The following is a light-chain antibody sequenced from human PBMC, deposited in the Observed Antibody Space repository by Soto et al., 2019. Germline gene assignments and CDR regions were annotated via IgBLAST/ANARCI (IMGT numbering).Light chain of an antibody. CDR1: SSNIGAGYD. Sequence: QPVLTQPPSVSGAPGQRVTISCTGSSSNIGAGYDVHWYQQLPGTAPKLLVYANNNRPSGVPDRFSGSKSGTSASLAITGLQAEDGADYYCQSYDSSLSGFYVFGTGTKVTVL. CDR3: QSYDSSLSGFYV. J-gene: IGLJ1*01. CDR2: ANN. V-gene: IGLV1-40*01.